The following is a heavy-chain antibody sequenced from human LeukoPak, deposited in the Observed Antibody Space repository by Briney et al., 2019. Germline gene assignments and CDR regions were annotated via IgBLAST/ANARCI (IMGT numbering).Heavy chain of an antibody. CDR1: GFTFSSYS. V-gene: IGHV3-21*01. D-gene: IGHD4-17*01. Sequence: GGSLRLSCAASGFTFSSYSMNWVRQAPGKGLEWVSSISSSSYIYYADSVKGRFTISRDNAKNSLYLQMNSPRAEDTAEFYCATNDYGASDYWGQGTLVTVSS. CDR2: ISSSSYI. CDR3: ATNDYGASDY. J-gene: IGHJ4*02.